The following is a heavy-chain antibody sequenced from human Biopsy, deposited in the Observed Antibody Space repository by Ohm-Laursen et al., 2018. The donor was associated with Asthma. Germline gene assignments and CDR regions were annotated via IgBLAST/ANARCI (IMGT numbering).Heavy chain of an antibody. D-gene: IGHD3-3*01. Sequence: SLRLSCAASGFTFSSYSMNWVRQAPGKGLEWVSSISSSSSYTYYADSVKGRFTISRDNAKNSLYLQMNSLRAEDTAVYYCAKERYYDFWSGYPIWGQGTMVTVSS. CDR2: ISSSSSYT. V-gene: IGHV3-21*01. CDR3: AKERYYDFWSGYPI. CDR1: GFTFSSYS. J-gene: IGHJ3*02.